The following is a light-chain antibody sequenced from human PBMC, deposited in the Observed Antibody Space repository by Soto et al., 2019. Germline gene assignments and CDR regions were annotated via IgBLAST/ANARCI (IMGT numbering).Light chain of an antibody. J-gene: IGKJ2*01. Sequence: AIRMTQSPSSLSASTGDRVTITCRASQGISSYLAWYQQKPGKAPKLLIYAASTLQSGVPSRFSGSGSGTDFTLTISCLQSEDFANYYCQQYYSYPPTTFGQGTKVDI. CDR1: QGISSY. CDR3: QQYYSYPPTT. V-gene: IGKV1-8*01. CDR2: AAS.